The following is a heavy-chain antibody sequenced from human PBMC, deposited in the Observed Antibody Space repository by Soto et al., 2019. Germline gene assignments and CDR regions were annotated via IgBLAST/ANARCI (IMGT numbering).Heavy chain of an antibody. CDR1: GYTFTSYG. Sequence: ASVKVSCKASGYTFTSYGISWVRQAPGQGLEWMGWISAYNGNTNYAQKLQGRVTMTTDTSTSTAYMELRSLRSDDTAVYYCAGRPCSSTSCYWWFDPWGQGTLVTVSS. CDR3: AGRPCSSTSCYWWFDP. V-gene: IGHV1-18*01. CDR2: ISAYNGNT. J-gene: IGHJ5*02. D-gene: IGHD2-2*01.